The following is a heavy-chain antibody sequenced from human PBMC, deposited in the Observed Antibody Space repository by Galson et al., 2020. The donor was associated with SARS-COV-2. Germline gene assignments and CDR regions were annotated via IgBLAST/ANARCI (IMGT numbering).Heavy chain of an antibody. CDR2: TSATT. J-gene: IGHJ6*03. CDR1: GFTFSSYG. Sequence: GGSLSLSCTASGFTFSSYGLSWVRQPPGQGLDWVATTSATTYYATSLRRRLLISRDDSKNTLYLQMNGLSADDTAVYYCAKDFVRGIGYMDVWGPGTTVTVSS. V-gene: IGHV3-23*01. D-gene: IGHD3-10*02. CDR3: AKDFVRGIGYMDV.